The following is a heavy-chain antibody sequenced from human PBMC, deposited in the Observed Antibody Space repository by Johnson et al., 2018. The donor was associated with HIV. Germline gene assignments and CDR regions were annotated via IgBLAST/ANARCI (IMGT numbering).Heavy chain of an antibody. V-gene: IGHV3-33*01. Sequence: QVQLVESGGGVVQPGRSLRLSCAASGFTFSNYGMHWVRQAPGKGLEWVAVIWYDGSNKYYADSVKGRFTISRDNAKNSLYLQMNSLRVEDTAVYYCAREITLIMGAGAAFDIWGQGTMVTVSS. J-gene: IGHJ3*02. CDR1: GFTFSNYG. CDR2: IWYDGSNK. D-gene: IGHD3-22*01. CDR3: AREITLIMGAGAAFDI.